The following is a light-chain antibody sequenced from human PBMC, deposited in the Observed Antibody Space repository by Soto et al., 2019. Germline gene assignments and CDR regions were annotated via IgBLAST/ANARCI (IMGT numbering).Light chain of an antibody. J-gene: IGKJ5*01. CDR1: QGISTY. CDR2: GAS. Sequence: DIQLTQSPSFLSASVGDTVTITCRASQGISTYLAWYQQKPGKAPKNLIYGASTLQSGVPSRFSGSGSGTEFTLTIRSLQPEDFATYYCKQANSFPITFGQGTRLEIK. V-gene: IGKV1-9*01. CDR3: KQANSFPIT.